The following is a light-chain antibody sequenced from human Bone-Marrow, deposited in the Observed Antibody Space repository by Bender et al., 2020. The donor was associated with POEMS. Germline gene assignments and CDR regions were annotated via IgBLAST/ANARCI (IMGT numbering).Light chain of an antibody. CDR3: SSWDDSLSGLV. Sequence: QSVLTQPPSASGTPGQSVIISCSGTDFNFCGHNVNWYQHLPGTAPRLVVYSNYQRPSGVPARFSGCKSGTSDSLAISDIQSEDEGYYYCSSWDDSLSGLVVGGVIKLTVL. CDR1: DFNFCGHN. J-gene: IGLJ3*02. V-gene: IGLV1-44*01. CDR2: SNY.